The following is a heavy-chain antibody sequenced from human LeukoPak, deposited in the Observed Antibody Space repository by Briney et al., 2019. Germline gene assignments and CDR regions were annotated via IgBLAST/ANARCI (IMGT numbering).Heavy chain of an antibody. V-gene: IGHV4-34*01. CDR1: GGSFSGYY. CDR2: INHSGST. CDR3: ARQIRYSSGWRPAGYYYYMDV. Sequence: PSETLSLTCAVYGGSFSGYYWSWIRQPPGKGLEWIGEINHSGSTNYNPSLKSRVTISVDTSKNQFSLKLSSVTAADTAVYYCARQIRYSSGWRPAGYYYYMDVWGKGTTVTISS. D-gene: IGHD6-19*01. J-gene: IGHJ6*03.